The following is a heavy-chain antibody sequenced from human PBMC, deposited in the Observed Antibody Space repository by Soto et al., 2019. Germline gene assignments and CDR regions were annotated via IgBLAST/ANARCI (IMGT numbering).Heavy chain of an antibody. Sequence: GGSLRLSCAASGFSFSDYYMSWIRQAPGKGLEWVSYISSSGNTIHYADSVKGRFTISRDNAKNSLFLQMNSLRVEDTAVYYCARALRGYGGYAFDYWGQGTLVTVSS. V-gene: IGHV3-11*04. J-gene: IGHJ4*02. CDR2: ISSSGNTI. CDR1: GFSFSDYY. D-gene: IGHD5-12*01. CDR3: ARALRGYGGYAFDY.